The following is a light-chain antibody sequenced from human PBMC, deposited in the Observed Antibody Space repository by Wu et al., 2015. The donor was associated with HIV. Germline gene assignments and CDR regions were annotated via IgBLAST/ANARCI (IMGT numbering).Light chain of an antibody. CDR2: GAS. Sequence: EIVLTQSPGTLSLSPGQRATLSCRASQSVSSSYLAWYQQKPGQAPRLLIYGASSRATGIPDRFSGSGSGTDFTLSISRLEPEDFAVYYYQHYQTFGQGTKVEIK. V-gene: IGKV3-20*01. CDR1: QSVSSSY. CDR3: QHYQT. J-gene: IGKJ1*01.